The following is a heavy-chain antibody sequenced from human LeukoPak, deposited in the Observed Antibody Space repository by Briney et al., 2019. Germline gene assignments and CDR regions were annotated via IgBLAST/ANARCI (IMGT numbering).Heavy chain of an antibody. Sequence: GASVEVSCKASGYTFSAYYVHWVRQAPGQGLEWMGWINPKNGDTESAQKLQGRVSMTSDTSISTAYMELRSLRSDDTSVYYCAKGLLKDLHLGTYFDHWGRGTLVTVSS. CDR1: GYTFSAYY. D-gene: IGHD3-16*01. V-gene: IGHV1-2*02. J-gene: IGHJ4*02. CDR3: AKGLLKDLHLGTYFDH. CDR2: INPKNGDT.